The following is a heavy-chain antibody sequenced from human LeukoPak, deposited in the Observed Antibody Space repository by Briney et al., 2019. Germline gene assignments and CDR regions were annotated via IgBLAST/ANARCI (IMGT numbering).Heavy chain of an antibody. D-gene: IGHD2-15*01. Sequence: SETLSLTCTVSGGSISSHYWSWIRQPPGKGLEWIGYIYNSGSTNYNPSLKSRVTISIDTSKNQFSLKLSSVTAADTAVYYCVRAPLGYCSGGRCSGVKFDYWGQGTLVTVSS. V-gene: IGHV4-59*11. CDR1: GGSISSHY. CDR2: IYNSGST. J-gene: IGHJ4*02. CDR3: VRAPLGYCSGGRCSGVKFDY.